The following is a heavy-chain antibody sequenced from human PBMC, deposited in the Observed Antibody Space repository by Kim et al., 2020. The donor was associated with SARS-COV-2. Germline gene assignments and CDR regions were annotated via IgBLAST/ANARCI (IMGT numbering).Heavy chain of an antibody. CDR3: ARDNGFKEVSFEF. J-gene: IGHJ4*02. V-gene: IGHV3-53*01. D-gene: IGHD2-8*01. CDR1: GISVSDSY. Sequence: GGSLRLSCAVSGISVSDSYMTWVRQAPGKGLEWVSVIIGTSAHYGDPVEGRFTIYTDKIKNMVFLQMSDLRAEDTAVYYCARDNGFKEVSFEFWGQGTLVNV. CDR2: IIGTSA.